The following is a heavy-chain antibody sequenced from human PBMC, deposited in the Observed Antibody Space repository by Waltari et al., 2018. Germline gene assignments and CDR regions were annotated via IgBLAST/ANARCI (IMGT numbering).Heavy chain of an antibody. D-gene: IGHD6-19*01. CDR3: ARGPVAGAHWFDP. CDR1: GGTFSSYA. Sequence: QVQLVQSGAEVKKPGSSVKVSCKASGGTFSSYAISWVRQAPGQGLEWMGGIIPSFGTANDAQKCQGRVTITTDESTSTAYMELSSLRSEDTAVYYCARGPVAGAHWFDPWGQGTLVTVSS. V-gene: IGHV1-69*05. J-gene: IGHJ5*02. CDR2: IIPSFGTA.